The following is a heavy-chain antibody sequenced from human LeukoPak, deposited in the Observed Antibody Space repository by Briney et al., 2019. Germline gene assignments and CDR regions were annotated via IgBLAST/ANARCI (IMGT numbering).Heavy chain of an antibody. V-gene: IGHV3-74*01. Sequence: GGSLTLSCAASGFTFSSYWMNWVRQAPGKGLVWVSRIASDGSSTTYADSVKGRFSISRDNAKNTLYLQMNSLRVEDTAVYYCARGRPHGNDYWGQGTLVTVSS. D-gene: IGHD4-23*01. CDR2: IASDGSST. CDR3: ARGRPHGNDY. CDR1: GFTFSSYW. J-gene: IGHJ4*02.